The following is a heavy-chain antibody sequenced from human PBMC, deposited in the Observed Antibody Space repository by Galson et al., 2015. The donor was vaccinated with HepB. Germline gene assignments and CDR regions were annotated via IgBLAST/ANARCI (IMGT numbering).Heavy chain of an antibody. J-gene: IGHJ6*03. Sequence: SLRLSCAASGFSFNAYWMSWVRQAPGKGLEWVGNIKQDGSDKYYVDSVRGRFTISRDNAKNSLYLQMNSLRAEDTAVYYCAREGGYCSSTRCPGGYMDVWGKGTTVTVSS. CDR3: AREGGYCSSTRCPGGYMDV. D-gene: IGHD2-2*01. CDR2: IKQDGSDK. V-gene: IGHV3-7*01. CDR1: GFSFNAYW.